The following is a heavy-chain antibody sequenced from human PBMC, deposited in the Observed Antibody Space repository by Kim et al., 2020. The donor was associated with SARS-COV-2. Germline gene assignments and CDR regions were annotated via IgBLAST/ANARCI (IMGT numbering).Heavy chain of an antibody. V-gene: IGHV3-9*01. CDR2: ISWNSGSI. J-gene: IGHJ4*02. Sequence: GGSLRLSCAASGFTFDDYAMHWVRQAPGKGLEWVSGISWNSGSIGYADSVKGRFTISRDNAMNSLYLQMNGLRAEDTALYYCAKDRDLYSSGWNGPFDYWGQGTLVTVSS. CDR3: AKDRDLYSSGWNGPFDY. CDR1: GFTFDDYA. D-gene: IGHD6-19*01.